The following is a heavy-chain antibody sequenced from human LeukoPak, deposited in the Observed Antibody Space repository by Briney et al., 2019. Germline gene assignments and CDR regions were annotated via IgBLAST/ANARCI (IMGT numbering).Heavy chain of an antibody. V-gene: IGHV3-74*01. CDR2: NNTDGSST. CDR3: ARGDTIFDHWTDY. CDR1: GFTFSSYW. D-gene: IGHD3-3*01. Sequence: GGSLRLSCAASGFTFSSYWMHWVRQAPGKGLVWVSRNNTDGSSTSYADSVKGRFTISRDNAKNTLYLQMNSLRAEDTAVYYCARGDTIFDHWTDYWGQGTLVTVSS. J-gene: IGHJ4*02.